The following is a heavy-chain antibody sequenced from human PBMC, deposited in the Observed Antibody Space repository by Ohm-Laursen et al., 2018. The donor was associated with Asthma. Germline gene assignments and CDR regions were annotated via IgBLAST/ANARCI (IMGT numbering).Heavy chain of an antibody. CDR1: GFTFSDYY. J-gene: IGHJ4*02. V-gene: IGHV3-11*06. Sequence: SLRLSCAASGFTFSDYYMSWIRQAPGKGLEWVSYISSSTTYTNYADSVKGRFTISRDNAENSLYLQMNSLRPDDTAVYYCARDVMEWYLLAFDFWGQGTLVTVSS. D-gene: IGHD3-3*01. CDR3: ARDVMEWYLLAFDF. CDR2: ISSSTTYT.